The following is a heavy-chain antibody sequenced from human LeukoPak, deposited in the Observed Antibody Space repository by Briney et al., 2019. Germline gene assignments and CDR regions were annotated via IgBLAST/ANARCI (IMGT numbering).Heavy chain of an antibody. Sequence: ASVKVSCKASGYTFTGYDINWVRQATGQGLEWMGWINPNSGGTNYAQKFQGRVTMTRDTSISTAYMELSRLRSDDTAVYYCARGYCSSTSCYTPYNWFDPWGQGTLVTVSS. CDR1: GYTFTGYD. V-gene: IGHV1-2*02. D-gene: IGHD2-2*02. CDR3: ARGYCSSTSCYTPYNWFDP. J-gene: IGHJ5*02. CDR2: INPNSGGT.